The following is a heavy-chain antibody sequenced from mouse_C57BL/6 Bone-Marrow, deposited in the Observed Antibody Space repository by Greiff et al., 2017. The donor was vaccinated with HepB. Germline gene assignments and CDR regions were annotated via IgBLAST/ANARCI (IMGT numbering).Heavy chain of an antibody. CDR2: IWTGGGT. V-gene: IGHV2-9-1*01. CDR3: ARTGHWYFDV. J-gene: IGHJ1*03. CDR1: GFPLTSYA. Sequence: VKLVGSGPGLVAPSQSLSITCTVLGFPLTSYAISWVRQPPGKGLEWLGVIWTGGGTNYISAPKSRLSISKDNSKSQVFLKMNSLQTDDTARYYCARTGHWYFDVWGTGTTVTVSS.